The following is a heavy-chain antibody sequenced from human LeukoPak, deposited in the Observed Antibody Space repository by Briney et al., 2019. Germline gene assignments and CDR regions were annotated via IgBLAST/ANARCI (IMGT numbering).Heavy chain of an antibody. V-gene: IGHV3-7*01. J-gene: IGHJ4*02. CDR3: VREQWYRLDY. Sequence: GESLRLSCVASGFRFGSFYMSWVRQAPGKGLEWVAQINQDGSGTFYVDSVRGRFTISRDNAETSAFLQMDSLTAEDTAVYYCVREQWYRLDYWGQGTLVTVSS. D-gene: IGHD6-19*01. CDR2: INQDGSGT. CDR1: GFRFGSFY.